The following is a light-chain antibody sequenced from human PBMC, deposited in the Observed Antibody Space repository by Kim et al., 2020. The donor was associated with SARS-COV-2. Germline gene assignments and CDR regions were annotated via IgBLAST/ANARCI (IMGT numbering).Light chain of an antibody. Sequence: PSTLSASVGDRVTITCRASQSSSWLAWYQQKPGKAPKLLIYKASTLESGVPSRFSGSASGTEFTLTISSLQPDDFATYYCQQYNTFGQGTKVDIK. CDR1: QSSSW. V-gene: IGKV1-5*03. CDR2: KAS. J-gene: IGKJ1*01. CDR3: QQYNT.